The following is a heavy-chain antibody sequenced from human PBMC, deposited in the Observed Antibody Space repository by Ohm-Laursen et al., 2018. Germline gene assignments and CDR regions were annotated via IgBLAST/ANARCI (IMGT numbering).Heavy chain of an antibody. Sequence: SLRLSCTASGFTFSTCAMNWVRQAPGRGLEWVSTIRASGSSTYYADSVKGRFTISRDNSKNTLYLQMNSLRAEDTAVYYCAKGASQSTIFAAGMDVWGQGTTVTVSS. V-gene: IGHV3-23*01. CDR2: IRASGSST. J-gene: IGHJ6*02. CDR1: GFTFSTCA. D-gene: IGHD3-3*01. CDR3: AKGASQSTIFAAGMDV.